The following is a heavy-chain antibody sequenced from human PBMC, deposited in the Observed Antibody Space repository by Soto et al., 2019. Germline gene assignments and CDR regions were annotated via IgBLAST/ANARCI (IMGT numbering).Heavy chain of an antibody. CDR1: GYDFFNYG. CDR3: ARRTLGSSIGIGDY. D-gene: IGHD1-1*01. CDR2: IAGDDGNT. Sequence: QVQLVQSGGEVKKPGASLKVSCKASGYDFFNYGISWVRQAPGQGLEWMGCIAGDDGNTDYAQDLLGRVTMTTDTSTNTAYMELRGRTSDDTAIYYCARRTLGSSIGIGDYWGQGVLVNVSS. V-gene: IGHV1-18*01. J-gene: IGHJ4*02.